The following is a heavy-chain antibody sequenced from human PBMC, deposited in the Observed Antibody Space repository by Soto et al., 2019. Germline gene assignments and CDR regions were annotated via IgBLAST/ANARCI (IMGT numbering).Heavy chain of an antibody. CDR1: GGSFSGYY. CDR3: ARGWGRIFDY. CDR2: INHSGST. Sequence: QVQLQQWGAGLLKPSETLSLTCAAYGGSFSGYYWSWIRQPPGKGLEWIGEINHSGSTNYNPSLKSRVTISVDTSKNQFSLKLSSVTAADTAGYYCARGWGRIFDYWGQGTLVTVSS. J-gene: IGHJ4*02. D-gene: IGHD7-27*01. V-gene: IGHV4-34*01.